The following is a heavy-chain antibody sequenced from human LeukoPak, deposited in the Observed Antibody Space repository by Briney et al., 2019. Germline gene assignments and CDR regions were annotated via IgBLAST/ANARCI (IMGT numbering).Heavy chain of an antibody. CDR1: GFSLSTSGMC. J-gene: IGHJ4*02. D-gene: IGHD7-27*01. V-gene: IGHV2-70*11. Sequence: SGPALVKPTQTLTLTCTFSGFSLSTSGMCVNWIRQPPGKALEWLARIDWDDDKYYSTSLKTRLTISKDTSKNQVVLTMTNMDPVDTATYYCARIHPNWGSFDYWGQGTLVTVSS. CDR3: ARIHPNWGSFDY. CDR2: IDWDDDK.